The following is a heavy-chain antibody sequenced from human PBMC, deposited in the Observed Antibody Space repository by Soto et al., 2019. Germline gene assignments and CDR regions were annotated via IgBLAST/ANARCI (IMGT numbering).Heavy chain of an antibody. V-gene: IGHV1-2*06. CDR3: GRDGVGATPLGWFDP. Sequence: QVQLVQSGAEVKKPGASVKVSCKASGYTFIGYYIHCVRQAPGQGLEWMGRINPRSGDTTYAQKFQGRLTMTRHTSISTAYMELSSLRSDDTAVYYCGRDGVGATPLGWFDPGGQGSLVTVSS. J-gene: IGHJ5*02. D-gene: IGHD1-26*01. CDR2: INPRSGDT. CDR1: GYTFIGYY.